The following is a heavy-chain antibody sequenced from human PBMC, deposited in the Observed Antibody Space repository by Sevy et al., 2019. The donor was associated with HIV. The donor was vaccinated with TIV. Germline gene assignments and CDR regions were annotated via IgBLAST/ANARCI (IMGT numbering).Heavy chain of an antibody. CDR3: ARFCGGSKGTAFDY. D-gene: IGHD2-21*01. J-gene: IGHJ4*02. CDR1: GFTVNTNY. Sequence: GGSLRLSCTASGFTVNTNYMSWVRQAPEKGLEWVSVIYSGGSTYYADSVKGRFTISRDNSKNTVYLQMNSLRAEDTAVYYCARFCGGSKGTAFDYWGQGTLVTVSS. V-gene: IGHV3-53*01. CDR2: IYSGGST.